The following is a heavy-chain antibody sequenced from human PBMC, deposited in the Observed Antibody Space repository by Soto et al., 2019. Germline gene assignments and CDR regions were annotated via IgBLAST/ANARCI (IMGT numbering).Heavy chain of an antibody. CDR3: ARVRRITVSGLRNYYFDS. V-gene: IGHV3-48*02. J-gene: IGHJ4*02. D-gene: IGHD3-3*01. CDR2: ISSSGDSI. CDR1: GFTFSSYS. Sequence: QLVESGGGLVQPGGSLRLSCTASGFTFSSYSMTWVRRAPGKGLEWLSYISSSGDSIYYADSVRGRFALSRDNAENALYLQMNSLRDADTAVYFCARVRRITVSGLRNYYFDSWGQGTLVTVSS.